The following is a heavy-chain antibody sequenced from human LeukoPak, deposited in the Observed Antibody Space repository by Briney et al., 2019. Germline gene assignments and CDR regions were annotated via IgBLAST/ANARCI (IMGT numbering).Heavy chain of an antibody. Sequence: SETLSLTCAVSGGSISSDGYSWSWIRQPAGKGLEWIGRIYTSGSTNYNPSLKSRVTISVDTSKSQFSLKLSSVTAADTAVYYCARGYDFWSGYYKGGAFDIWGQGTMITVSS. CDR2: IYTSGST. CDR1: GGSISSDGYS. D-gene: IGHD3-3*01. J-gene: IGHJ3*02. V-gene: IGHV4-61*02. CDR3: ARGYDFWSGYYKGGAFDI.